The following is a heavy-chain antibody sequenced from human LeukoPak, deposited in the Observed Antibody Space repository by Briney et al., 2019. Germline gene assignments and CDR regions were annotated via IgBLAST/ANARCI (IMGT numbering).Heavy chain of an antibody. Sequence: SETLSLTCTVSGGSISSYYWSWIRQPAGKGLEWIGRVYTSGSPHYNPSLKGPVAMSVDTSKNQFSLKLSSVTAADTAVYYCARGHDYGDRFDYWGQGTLVTVSS. CDR3: ARGHDYGDRFDY. CDR2: VYTSGSP. D-gene: IGHD4-17*01. V-gene: IGHV4-4*07. CDR1: GGSISSYY. J-gene: IGHJ4*02.